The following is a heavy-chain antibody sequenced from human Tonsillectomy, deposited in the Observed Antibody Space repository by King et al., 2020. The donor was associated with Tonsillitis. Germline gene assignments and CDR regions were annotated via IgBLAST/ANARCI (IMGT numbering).Heavy chain of an antibody. Sequence: VQLVESGAEVKKPGESLKISCKGSGYSFTNYWIGWVRQMPGKGLEWMGIVYPGDSDTRYSPSFQGQVTISADKSTSTVYLQWSSLKASDTAMYFCASRPDAFDIWGQGTMVTVSS. CDR2: VYPGDSDT. J-gene: IGHJ3*02. V-gene: IGHV5-51*01. CDR3: ASRPDAFDI. CDR1: GYSFTNYW.